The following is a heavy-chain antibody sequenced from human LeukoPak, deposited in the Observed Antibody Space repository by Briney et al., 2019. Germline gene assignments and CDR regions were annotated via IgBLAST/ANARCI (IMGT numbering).Heavy chain of an antibody. V-gene: IGHV6-1*01. CDR1: GDSFSSNSAA. D-gene: IGHD5-12*01. Sequence: SQTLSLTCAISGDSFSSNSAAWNWIRQSPSRGLEWLGRTYYRSKWHNDYAVSVKSRITINPDTSKNQFSLQLNSVTPEDTAVYYCARGRHSGYDIPYYFDYWGQGTLVTVSS. CDR3: ARGRHSGYDIPYYFDY. J-gene: IGHJ4*02. CDR2: TYYRSKWHN.